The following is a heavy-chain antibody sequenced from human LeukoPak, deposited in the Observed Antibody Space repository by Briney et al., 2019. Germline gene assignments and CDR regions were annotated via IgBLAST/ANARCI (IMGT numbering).Heavy chain of an antibody. D-gene: IGHD4-23*01. J-gene: IGHJ6*03. CDR2: IIPIFGTA. Sequence: SVKVSCKASGGTFSSYAISWVRQAPGQGLEWMGGIIPIFGTANYAQKFQGRVTITTDESTSTAYMELSSLRSEDTAVYYCARLRRYGGPYYYYYYYMDVWGKGTTVTVSS. CDR1: GGTFSSYA. V-gene: IGHV1-69*05. CDR3: ARLRRYGGPYYYYYYYMDV.